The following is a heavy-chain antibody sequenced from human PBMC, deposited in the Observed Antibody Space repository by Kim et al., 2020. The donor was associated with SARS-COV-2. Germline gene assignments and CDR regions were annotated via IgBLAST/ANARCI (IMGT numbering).Heavy chain of an antibody. V-gene: IGHV4-31*03. J-gene: IGHJ4*02. Sequence: SETLSLTCTVSGGSISSGGYYWSWIRQHPGKGLEWIGYIYYSGSTYYNPSLKSRVTISVDTSKNQFSLKLSSVTAADTAVYYCARAETIFGVVIGCFDYWGQETLVTVSS. D-gene: IGHD3-3*01. CDR2: IYYSGST. CDR3: ARAETIFGVVIGCFDY. CDR1: GGSISSGGYY.